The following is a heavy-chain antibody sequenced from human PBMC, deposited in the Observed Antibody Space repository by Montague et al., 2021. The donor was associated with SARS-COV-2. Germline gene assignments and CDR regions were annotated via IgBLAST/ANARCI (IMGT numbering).Heavy chain of an antibody. D-gene: IGHD3-3*01. CDR2: ISWNSGSI. CDR1: GFTFGDHA. Sequence: SLRLSCAASGFTFGDHAMHWVRQAPGKGLEWVSGISWNSGSIGYXDSVKGRFTISRDNAKNSLYLQMNSLKAEDTALYYCAKDSYYDFWSGYSPGENWFDPWGQGTLVTVSS. CDR3: AKDSYYDFWSGYSPGENWFDP. V-gene: IGHV3-9*01. J-gene: IGHJ5*02.